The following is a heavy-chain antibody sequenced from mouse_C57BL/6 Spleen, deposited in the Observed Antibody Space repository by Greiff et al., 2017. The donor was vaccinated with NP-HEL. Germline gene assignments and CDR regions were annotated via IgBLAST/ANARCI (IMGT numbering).Heavy chain of an antibody. V-gene: IGHV1-19*01. CDR2: INPYNGGT. CDR1: GYTFTDYY. Sequence: EVKLQQSGPVLVKPGASVKMSCKASGYTFTDYYMNWVKQSHGKSLEWIGVINPYNGGTSYNQKFKGKATLTVDKSSSTAYMELNSLTSEDSAVYYCARNEDYDGSYYFDYWGQGTTLTVSS. J-gene: IGHJ2*01. D-gene: IGHD2-4*01. CDR3: ARNEDYDGSYYFDY.